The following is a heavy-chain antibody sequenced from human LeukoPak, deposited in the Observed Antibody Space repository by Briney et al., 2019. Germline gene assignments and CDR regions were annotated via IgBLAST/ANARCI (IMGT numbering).Heavy chain of an antibody. J-gene: IGHJ4*02. CDR2: IYYSGST. CDR3: ARHGPFQWLPDWPYFDY. CDR1: GGSISSGGYY. V-gene: IGHV4-39*01. D-gene: IGHD5-12*01. Sequence: SQTLSLTCTVSGGSISSGGYYWGWIRQPPGKGLEWIGSIYYSGSTYYNPSLKSRVTISVDTSKNQFSLKLSSVTAADTAVYYCARHGPFQWLPDWPYFDYWGQGTLVTVSS.